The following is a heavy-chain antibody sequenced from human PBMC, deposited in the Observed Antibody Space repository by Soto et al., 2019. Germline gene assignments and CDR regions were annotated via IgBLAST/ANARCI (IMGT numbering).Heavy chain of an antibody. CDR3: ARVVIGPEYHFDY. CDR2: ISPYNHNT. V-gene: IGHV1-18*04. J-gene: IGHJ4*02. Sequence: VASVKVSCKASGYTFTSYGFSWVRQAPGQGLEWMGWISPYNHNTNYAQKLQGRVTMTTDTSTSTAYMELRSLRSDDTAVYYCARVVIGPEYHFDYWGQGSLVTVSS. D-gene: IGHD2-2*01. CDR1: GYTFTSYG.